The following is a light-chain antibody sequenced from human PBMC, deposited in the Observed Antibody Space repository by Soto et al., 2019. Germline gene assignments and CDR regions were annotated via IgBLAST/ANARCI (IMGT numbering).Light chain of an antibody. V-gene: IGLV2-14*01. CDR3: SSYTSTNSWV. Sequence: QSALTQCASVSGSPGQSITISCTGTSSDVGGYNYVSWYQQHPGKAPKLIIYDVSNRPSGVSTRFSGSKSGNTASLTISGLQAEDEADYSCSSYTSTNSWVFGGGT. CDR1: SSDVGGYNY. J-gene: IGLJ3*02. CDR2: DVS.